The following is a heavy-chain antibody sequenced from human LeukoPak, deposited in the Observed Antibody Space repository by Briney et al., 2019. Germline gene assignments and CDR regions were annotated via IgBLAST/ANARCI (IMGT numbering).Heavy chain of an antibody. Sequence: GGSLRLSCVASGFTFSRHGMNWVRQAPGKGLEWVSGISPSGNIKYYVDSVKGRFTVSRDNSKNTLYLQINSLRDEDTAVYYCAKDYAGGWPKRGMDVWGKGATVTVSS. V-gene: IGHV3-23*01. J-gene: IGHJ6*03. CDR2: ISPSGNIK. CDR3: AKDYAGGWPKRGMDV. D-gene: IGHD3-16*01. CDR1: GFTFSRHG.